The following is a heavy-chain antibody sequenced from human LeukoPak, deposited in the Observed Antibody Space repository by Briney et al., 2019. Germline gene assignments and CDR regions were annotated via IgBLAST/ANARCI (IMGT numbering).Heavy chain of an antibody. D-gene: IGHD2-15*01. V-gene: IGHV4-34*01. CDR1: GESLTSYY. CDR3: ARGAWATRLGS. J-gene: IGHJ4*02. Sequence: PSETLSLTCAVYGESLTSYYWSWIRQPPGKGLEWIGEIYESGSTEDNPSLKSRVTISMVPSKQQFSLSLTSVTAPDTAVYYCARGAWATRLGSWGLGTPVIVSS. CDR2: IYESGST.